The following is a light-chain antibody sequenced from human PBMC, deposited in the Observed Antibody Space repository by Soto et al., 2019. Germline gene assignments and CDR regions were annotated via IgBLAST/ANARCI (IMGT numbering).Light chain of an antibody. J-gene: IGKJ2*01. CDR1: QGISSY. Sequence: IRMTQSPSSFSASTGDRVTITCRASQGISSYLAWYQQKPGKAPKLLIYAASTLQSGVPSRFSGSGSGTDFTLTISCLQSEDFATYYCQQYYSYPPYTFGQGTKLEIK. V-gene: IGKV1-8*01. CDR2: AAS. CDR3: QQYYSYPPYT.